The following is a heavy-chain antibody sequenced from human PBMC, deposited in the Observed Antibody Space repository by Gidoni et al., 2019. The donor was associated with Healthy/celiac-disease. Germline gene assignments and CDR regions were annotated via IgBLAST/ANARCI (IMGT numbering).Heavy chain of an antibody. Sequence: EVQLLESGGGLVQPGGSLRLSCAASGFTFSSYAMSWVRQAPGKGLEWVSAISGSGGSTYYADSVKGRFTISRDNSKNTLYLQMNSLRAEDTAVYYCAKRGYYYDSSGSIAADFFDYWGQGTLVTVSS. V-gene: IGHV3-23*01. CDR3: AKRGYYYDSSGSIAADFFDY. J-gene: IGHJ4*02. CDR2: ISGSGGST. CDR1: GFTFSSYA. D-gene: IGHD3-22*01.